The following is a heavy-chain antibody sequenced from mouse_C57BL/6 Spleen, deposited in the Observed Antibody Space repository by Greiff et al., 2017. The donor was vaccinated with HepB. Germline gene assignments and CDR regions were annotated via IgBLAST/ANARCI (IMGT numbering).Heavy chain of an antibody. D-gene: IGHD3-3*01. CDR3: ARGLGFYWYFDV. CDR1: GYTFTSYW. Sequence: QVQLQQPGAELVMPGASVKLSCKASGYTFTSYWMRWVKQRPGQGLEWIGEIDPSDSYTNYNQKFKGKSTLTVDKSSSTAYMQLSSLTSEDSAVYYCARGLGFYWYFDVWGTGTTVTVSS. J-gene: IGHJ1*03. CDR2: IDPSDSYT. V-gene: IGHV1-69*01.